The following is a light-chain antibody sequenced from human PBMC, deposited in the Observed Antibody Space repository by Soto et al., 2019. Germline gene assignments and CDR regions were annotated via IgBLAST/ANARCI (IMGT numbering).Light chain of an antibody. CDR3: QQRTNWPRSFT. CDR1: QSVSSY. Sequence: EIVLTQYPATVSLSPGERATLSCRASQSVSSYLAWYQQKPGQAPRLLIYDTSKRATGIPARFSGSGSGTDFTLTISSLEPEDFAVYYCQQRTNWPRSFTFGPGTKVDIK. V-gene: IGKV3-11*01. J-gene: IGKJ3*01. CDR2: DTS.